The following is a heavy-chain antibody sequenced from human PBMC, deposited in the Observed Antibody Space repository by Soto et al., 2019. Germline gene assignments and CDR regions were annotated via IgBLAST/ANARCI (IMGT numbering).Heavy chain of an antibody. CDR1: GFAFSTYA. CDR3: AKGGDSSSWSNYFDY. J-gene: IGHJ4*02. CDR2: VSGSGGNT. D-gene: IGHD6-13*01. V-gene: IGHV3-23*01. Sequence: GGSLRLSCAASGFAFSTYAMNWVRQAPGKGLEWVSSVSGSGGNTYYADSVKGRFTISRDNSKNTLYLQMNSLGAEDTAIYYCAKGGDSSSWSNYFDYWGQGTLVTVSS.